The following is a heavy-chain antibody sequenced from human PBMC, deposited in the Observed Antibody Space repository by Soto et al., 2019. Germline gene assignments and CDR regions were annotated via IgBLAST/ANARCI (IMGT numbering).Heavy chain of an antibody. CDR2: ISDDGDTT. CDR1: GFTFSSYA. CDR3: VKKPVGSTGTNYFDF. D-gene: IGHD2-8*01. V-gene: IGHV3-23*01. Sequence: GGSLRLSCAASGFTFSSYAMSWVRQAPGKGLEWVSVISDDGDTTYYADSVKGRFTISRDNSKNTLYLEMNSLKAEDAAVYYCVKKPVGSTGTNYFDFWGLGT. J-gene: IGHJ4*02.